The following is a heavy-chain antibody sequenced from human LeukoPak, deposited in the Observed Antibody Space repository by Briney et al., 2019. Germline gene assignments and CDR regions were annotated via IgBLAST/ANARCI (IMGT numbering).Heavy chain of an antibody. J-gene: IGHJ4*02. CDR3: ARGAWWELFDY. V-gene: IGHV4-59*01. CDR2: IYYSGST. CDR1: GGSISSYY. D-gene: IGHD2-15*01. Sequence: PSETLSLTCTVSGGSISSYYWSWIRQPPGKGLEWIGYIYYSGSTNYNPSLKSRVTISVDTSKNQFSLKLSSVTAADTAVYYCARGAWWELFDYWGQGTLVTVSS.